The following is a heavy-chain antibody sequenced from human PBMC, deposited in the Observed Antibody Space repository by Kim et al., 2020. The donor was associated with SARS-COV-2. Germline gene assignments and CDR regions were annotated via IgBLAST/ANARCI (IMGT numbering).Heavy chain of an antibody. CDR3: ARLNPLRIYYFDY. CDR2: IYYSGST. J-gene: IGHJ4*02. V-gene: IGHV4-61*01. CDR1: GGSVSSGSYY. Sequence: SETLSLTCTVSGGSVSSGSYYWSWIRQPPGKGLEWIGYIYYSGSTNYNPSLKSRVTISVDTSKNQFSLKLSSVTAADTAVYYCARLNPLRIYYFDYWGQGTLVTVSS.